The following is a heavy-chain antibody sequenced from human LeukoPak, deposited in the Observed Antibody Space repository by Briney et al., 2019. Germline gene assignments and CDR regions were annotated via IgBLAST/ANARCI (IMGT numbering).Heavy chain of an antibody. CDR3: AARKVRGVWFYLDY. CDR1: GFTFSSYT. D-gene: IGHD3-10*01. J-gene: IGHJ4*02. CDR2: IYDDNT. Sequence: GGSLRLSCAASGFTFSSYTMSWVRQAPGKGLEWVSTIYDDNTYYADSVKGRFAISTDNSKNTLYLQMNSLRVEDTAVYFCAARKVRGVWFYLDYWGQGTLVTVSS. V-gene: IGHV3-23*01.